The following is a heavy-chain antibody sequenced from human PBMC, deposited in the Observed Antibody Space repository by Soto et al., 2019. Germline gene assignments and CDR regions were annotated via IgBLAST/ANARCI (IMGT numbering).Heavy chain of an antibody. CDR3: ARWDAVSYYYGMDV. CDR1: GFTFSSYS. Sequence: EVQLVESGGGLVQPGGSLRLSCAASGFTFSSYSMNWVRQAPGKGLEWVSYISSSSSTIYYADSVKGRFTISRDNAKNSLYLQMTSLRDEDTAVYYCARWDAVSYYYGMDVWGQGPTVTVSS. D-gene: IGHD6-19*01. CDR2: ISSSSSTI. V-gene: IGHV3-48*02. J-gene: IGHJ6*02.